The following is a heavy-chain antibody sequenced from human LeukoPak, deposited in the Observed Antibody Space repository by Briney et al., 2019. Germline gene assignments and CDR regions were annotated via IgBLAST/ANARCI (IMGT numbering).Heavy chain of an antibody. J-gene: IGHJ5*02. CDR2: INHSGRT. CDR3: AGEPGYCFGGSCYGGWFDP. D-gene: IGHD2-15*01. CDR1: SGSISSSSHY. V-gene: IGHV4-39*07. Sequence: SETLSLTCTVSSGSISSSSHYWGWIRQPPGKGLEWIGEINHSGRTDYNPSVKSRVTISVDTSKNQLSLKLSSVTAADTAGYYCAGEPGYCFGGSCYGGWFDPRGQGNPGTGSS.